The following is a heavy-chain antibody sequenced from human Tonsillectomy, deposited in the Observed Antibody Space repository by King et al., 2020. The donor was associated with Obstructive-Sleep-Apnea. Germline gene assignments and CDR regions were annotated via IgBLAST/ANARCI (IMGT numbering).Heavy chain of an antibody. CDR1: GFTFDDYA. CDR3: AKDKEAAAGTGFDY. J-gene: IGHJ4*02. CDR2: ISWNSGSI. V-gene: IGHV3-9*01. Sequence: DVQLVESGGGLVQPGRSLRLSCAASGFTFDDYAMHWVRQAPGKGLEGVSGISWNSGSIGYADSVKGRFTISRDNAKNSLYLQINSLRAEDTALYYCAKDKEAAAGTGFDYWGQGTLVTVSS. D-gene: IGHD6-13*01.